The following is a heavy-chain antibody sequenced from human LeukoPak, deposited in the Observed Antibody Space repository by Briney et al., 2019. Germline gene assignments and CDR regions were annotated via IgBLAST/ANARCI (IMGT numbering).Heavy chain of an antibody. Sequence: GGSLRLSCAASGFTFSSYGMHWVRQAPGKGLEWVAVTSYDGSNKDYVDSVKGRFTISRDNSKNPLYLQVNSLRAEDTAVYYCAKGQGTSKYYGIDVWGQGTTVTVSS. CDR3: AKGQGTSKYYGIDV. CDR1: GFTFSSYG. V-gene: IGHV3-30*02. J-gene: IGHJ6*02. D-gene: IGHD6-6*01. CDR2: TSYDGSNK.